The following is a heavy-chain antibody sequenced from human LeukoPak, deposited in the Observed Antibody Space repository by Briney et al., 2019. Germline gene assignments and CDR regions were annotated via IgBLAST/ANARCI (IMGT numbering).Heavy chain of an antibody. CDR2: IIPILGIA. CDR3: ARELERTYYYYYGMDV. J-gene: IGHJ6*02. CDR1: GGTFSSYA. Sequence: ASVKVSCKASGGTFSSYAISWVRQAPGQGLEWMGRIIPILGIANYAQKFQGRVTITADKSTSTACMELSSLRSEDTAVYYCARELERTYYYYYGMDVWGQGTTVTVSS. V-gene: IGHV1-69*04. D-gene: IGHD1-1*01.